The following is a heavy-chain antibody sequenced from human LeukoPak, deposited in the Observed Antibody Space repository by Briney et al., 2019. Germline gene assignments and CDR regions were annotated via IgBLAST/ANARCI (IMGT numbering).Heavy chain of an antibody. CDR3: AKEVLGGNYGDYAVDY. J-gene: IGHJ4*02. D-gene: IGHD4-17*01. CDR2: VSGSGSHT. V-gene: IGHV3-23*01. Sequence: GGSLRLSCVASGFTFTTYAMSWVRQAPGKGLEWVSSVSGSGSHTYYADSVKGRFTISRDNSKNTLDLQMHSLRAEDTALYYCAKEVLGGNYGDYAVDYWGQGTLVTVSS. CDR1: GFTFTTYA.